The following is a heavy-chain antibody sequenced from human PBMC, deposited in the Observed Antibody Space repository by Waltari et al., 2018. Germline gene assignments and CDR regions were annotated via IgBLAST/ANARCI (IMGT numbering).Heavy chain of an antibody. J-gene: IGHJ4*02. CDR2: IYSGGNT. CDR1: GFPVRTNF. D-gene: IGHD6-19*01. V-gene: IGHV3-53*01. Sequence: EVQLVESGGNLIKPGGSLRLSCAAPGFPVRTNFISWVRQAPGKGLEWVSIIYSGGNTYYAGSVKGRFTISRDNYKNMVYLEMNSLRAEDTAVYYCAKQSPSYTRGWYPLESWGPGTLVTVSP. CDR3: AKQSPSYTRGWYPLES.